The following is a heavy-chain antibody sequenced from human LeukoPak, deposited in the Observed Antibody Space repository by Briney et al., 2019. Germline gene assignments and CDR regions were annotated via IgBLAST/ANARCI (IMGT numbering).Heavy chain of an antibody. V-gene: IGHV3-23*01. CDR2: IGSASGTK. Sequence: GGSLRLSCVASGFTFSYYPLSWVRQAPGKGLEWVAAIGSASGTKYYADSVKGRFAISRDDSKSTLYLQLSSLRGEDTAAYYCAKVWVTYYDRGIFDSWGQGTRVTVSS. D-gene: IGHD3-22*01. CDR1: GFTFSYYP. J-gene: IGHJ4*02. CDR3: AKVWVTYYDRGIFDS.